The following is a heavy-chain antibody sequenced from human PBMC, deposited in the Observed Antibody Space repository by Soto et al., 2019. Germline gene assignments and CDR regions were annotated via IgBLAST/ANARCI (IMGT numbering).Heavy chain of an antibody. CDR3: ARAYYFFWSGSRATTDY. J-gene: IGHJ4*02. Sequence: ASVKLCCKASGYTFTGYYIHWVRQAPGQGLEWMGCINPKSGDTDYSQKFQGRVTLTRDTSISTVYMEVSSLTSDDTAVYYCARAYYFFWSGSRATTDYWGQGLLVSVS. CDR2: INPKSGDT. V-gene: IGHV1-2*02. CDR1: GYTFTGYY. D-gene: IGHD3-3*01.